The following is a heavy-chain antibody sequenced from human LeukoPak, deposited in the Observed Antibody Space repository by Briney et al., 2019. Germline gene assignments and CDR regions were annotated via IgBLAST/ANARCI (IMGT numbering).Heavy chain of an antibody. Sequence: GGSLRLSCAASGFTFSNYAMTWVRQAPGKGLEWVAALSYDGSNKYYADSVKGRLTISRDSSKNTLYLQMNSLRAEDTAVYFCARDLSGSFSFDYWGQGALVTVSS. D-gene: IGHD1-26*01. J-gene: IGHJ4*02. CDR2: LSYDGSNK. CDR3: ARDLSGSFSFDY. CDR1: GFTFSNYA. V-gene: IGHV3-30*03.